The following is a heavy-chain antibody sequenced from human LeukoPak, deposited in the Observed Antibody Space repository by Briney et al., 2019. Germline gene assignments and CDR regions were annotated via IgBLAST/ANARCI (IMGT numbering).Heavy chain of an antibody. CDR3: AKDSKSYGTFDY. CDR2: ISYGGSNK. D-gene: IGHD5-18*01. V-gene: IGHV3-30*18. Sequence: GGSLRLSCAASGFTFSSYGMHWVRQAPGKGLEWVAVISYGGSNKYYADSVKGRFTISRDNSKNTLYLQMNSLRAEDTAVYYCAKDSKSYGTFDYWGQGTLVTVSS. J-gene: IGHJ4*02. CDR1: GFTFSSYG.